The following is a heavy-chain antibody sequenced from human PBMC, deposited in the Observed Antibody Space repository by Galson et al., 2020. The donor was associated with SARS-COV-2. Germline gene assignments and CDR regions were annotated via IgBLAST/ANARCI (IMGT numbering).Heavy chain of an antibody. V-gene: IGHV3-23*01. Sequence: GESLKISCAASGFTFSSYAMSWVRQAPGKGLEWVSAISGSGGSTYYADSVKGRFTISRDNSKNTLYLQMNSLRAEDTAVYYCAKDRDEAYYSIFGVVIVGLVFDYWGQGTLVTVSS. D-gene: IGHD3-3*01. CDR2: ISGSGGST. J-gene: IGHJ4*02. CDR3: AKDRDEAYYSIFGVVIVGLVFDY. CDR1: GFTFSSYA.